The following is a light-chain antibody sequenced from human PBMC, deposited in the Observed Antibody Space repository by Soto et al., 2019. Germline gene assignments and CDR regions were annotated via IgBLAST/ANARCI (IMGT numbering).Light chain of an antibody. CDR1: SSNIGTYS. J-gene: IGLJ1*01. Sequence: HSGLTQPPSASGTPGQRVTISCSGSSSNIGTYSVSWYQHFPGTAPRLLIYSDNQRPSGVPDRFSASKSGASASLAISGLQSEDEADFYCAAWDDSLNGCVFGTGTKLTVL. V-gene: IGLV1-44*01. CDR2: SDN. CDR3: AAWDDSLNGCV.